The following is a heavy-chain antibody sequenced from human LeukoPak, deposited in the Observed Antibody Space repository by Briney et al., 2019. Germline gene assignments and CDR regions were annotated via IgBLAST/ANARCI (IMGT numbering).Heavy chain of an antibody. D-gene: IGHD6-13*01. CDR1: GGSISSSSYY. V-gene: IGHV4-39*02. CDR3: AGVASAAVGAFDI. CDR2: IYYSGST. Sequence: SETLSLTCTVSGGSISSSSYYWGWIRQPPGKGLEWIGSIYYSGSTYYNPSLKSRVTISVDTSKNHFSLKLSSVTAADTAVYYCAGVASAAVGAFDIWGQGTMVTVSS. J-gene: IGHJ3*02.